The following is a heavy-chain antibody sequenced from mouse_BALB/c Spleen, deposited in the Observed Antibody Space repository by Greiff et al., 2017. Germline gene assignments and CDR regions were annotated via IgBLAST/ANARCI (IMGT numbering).Heavy chain of an antibody. CDR3: VRDYYGFYFDY. D-gene: IGHD1-2*01. CDR1: GFTFNTYA. V-gene: IGHV10-1*02. Sequence: EVKLVESGGGLVQPKGSLKLSCAASGFTFNTYAMNWVRQAPGKGLEWVARIRSKSNNYATYYADSVKDRFTISRDDSQSMLYLQMNNLKTEDTAMYYCVRDYYGFYFDYWGQGTTLTVSS. CDR2: IRSKSNNYAT. J-gene: IGHJ2*01.